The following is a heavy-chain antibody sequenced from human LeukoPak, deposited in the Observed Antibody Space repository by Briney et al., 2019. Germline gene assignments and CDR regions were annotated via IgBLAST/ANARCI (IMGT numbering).Heavy chain of an antibody. Sequence: GGSLRLSCAASGFTFSKYWMSWVRQAPGEGLEWVATISQDGSEKEYVDSVKGRFTISRDNAKNSLYLQMSNLRAEDTAVYFCARGGGLDVWGQGATVTVSS. CDR3: ARGGGLDV. CDR1: GFTFSKYW. V-gene: IGHV3-7*04. CDR2: ISQDGSEK. J-gene: IGHJ6*02.